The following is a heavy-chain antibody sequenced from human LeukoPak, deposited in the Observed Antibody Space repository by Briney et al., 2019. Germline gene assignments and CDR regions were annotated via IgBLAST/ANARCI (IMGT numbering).Heavy chain of an antibody. CDR1: GGSISSYY. V-gene: IGHV4-59*08. CDR2: IYYSGST. D-gene: IGHD3-10*01. Sequence: SETLSFTCTVSGGSISSYYWSWIRQPPGKGLEWIGYIYYSGSTNYNPSLKSRVTISVDTSKNQFSLKLSSVTAADTAVYYCARLYYGSGSYLEGDYWGQGTLVTVSS. CDR3: ARLYYGSGSYLEGDY. J-gene: IGHJ4*02.